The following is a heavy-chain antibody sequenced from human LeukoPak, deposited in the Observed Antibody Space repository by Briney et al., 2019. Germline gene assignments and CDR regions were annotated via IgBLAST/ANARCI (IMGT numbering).Heavy chain of an antibody. J-gene: IGHJ4*02. Sequence: GGSLRLSCAASGFIFSTYGMHWVRQAPGKGLEWVAFIRYDGSKKYYADSVKGRFTISRDNSKNTLYLQMNSLRAEDTAVYYCASDFWSGYYTPMGVNYWGQGTLVTVSS. CDR1: GFIFSTYG. V-gene: IGHV3-30*02. CDR3: ASDFWSGYYTPMGVNY. D-gene: IGHD3-3*01. CDR2: IRYDGSKK.